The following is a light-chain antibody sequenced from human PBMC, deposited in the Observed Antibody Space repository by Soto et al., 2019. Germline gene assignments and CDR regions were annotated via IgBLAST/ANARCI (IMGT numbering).Light chain of an antibody. Sequence: EIVMTQSPATLSVSPGERATLSCRASQRVSSSLAWYQQKPGQAPRLLIFGSSTRATGIPARFSGSRSGTEFTLTISSLQSEDFAVYYCQHYNDWPYTFGQGTKLEIK. V-gene: IGKV3-15*01. CDR3: QHYNDWPYT. CDR1: QRVSSS. J-gene: IGKJ2*01. CDR2: GSS.